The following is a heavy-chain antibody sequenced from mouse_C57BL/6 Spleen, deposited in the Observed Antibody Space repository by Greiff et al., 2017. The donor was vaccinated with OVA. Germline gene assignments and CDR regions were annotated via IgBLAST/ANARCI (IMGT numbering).Heavy chain of an antibody. CDR3: ARQGDYYGSSDYFDY. CDR1: GFTFSSYT. CDR2: ISGGGGNT. V-gene: IGHV5-9*01. Sequence: EVKLVESGGGLVKPGGSLKLSCAASGFTFSSYTMSWVRQTPEKRLEWVATISGGGGNTYYPDSVKGRVTISRDNAKNTLYLQMSSLRSEDTALYYCARQGDYYGSSDYFDYWGQGATLTVS. D-gene: IGHD1-1*01. J-gene: IGHJ2*01.